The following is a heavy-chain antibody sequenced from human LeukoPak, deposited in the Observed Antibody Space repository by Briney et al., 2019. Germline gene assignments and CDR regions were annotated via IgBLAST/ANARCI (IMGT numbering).Heavy chain of an antibody. D-gene: IGHD1-14*01. CDR1: GFIFSSYG. V-gene: IGHV3-30*18. CDR2: ISYDGSNK. CDR3: AKPARTDYADY. J-gene: IGHJ4*02. Sequence: GGSLRLSCAASGFIFSSYGMHWVRQAPGKGLEWVAVISYDGSNKYYADSVKGRFTISRDNSKNTLYLQMNSLRAEDTAVYYCAKPARTDYADYWGQGTLVTVSS.